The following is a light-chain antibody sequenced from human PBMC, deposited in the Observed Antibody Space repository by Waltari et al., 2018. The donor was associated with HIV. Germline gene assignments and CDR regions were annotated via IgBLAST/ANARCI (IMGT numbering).Light chain of an antibody. V-gene: IGLV3-21*02. CDR1: RIESKS. Sequence: SYVLTQPPSVSVAPGQTARVTCEGDRIESKSVNWYQQKPGQAPVLVVDDDSDRPSGSPEGFSGANSGNTATLTISRAEAGDEADFYCQVWHSGSDHWVFGGGTKLTVL. CDR2: DDS. CDR3: QVWHSGSDHWV. J-gene: IGLJ3*02.